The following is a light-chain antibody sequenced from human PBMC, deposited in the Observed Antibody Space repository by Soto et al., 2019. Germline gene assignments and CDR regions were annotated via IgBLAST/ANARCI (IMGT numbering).Light chain of an antibody. CDR3: RAYAGSTFV. CDR1: SSDVGGYNY. J-gene: IGLJ1*01. Sequence: QSVLTQPPSASGSPGQSVTISCTGTSSDVGGYNYVSWYQQHPGKAPKVMIYEVTKRPSGVPDRFSGSKSGNTASLTVSGLQAEDESDYYCRAYAGSTFVFGTGTKVTVL. V-gene: IGLV2-8*01. CDR2: EVT.